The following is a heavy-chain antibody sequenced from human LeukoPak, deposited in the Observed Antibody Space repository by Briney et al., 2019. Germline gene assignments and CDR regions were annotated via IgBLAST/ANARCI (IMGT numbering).Heavy chain of an antibody. CDR2: VYYTGAS. J-gene: IGHJ4*02. V-gene: IGHV4-39*07. CDR1: GGSISSSSYY. Sequence: SETLSLTCTVSGGSISSSSYYWGWIRQPPGKGLEWIGSVYYTGASYYNPSLKSRVTISIDTSKNHFSLNLTSVTAADTAVYYCARGAPPQNWGQGALVTISS. CDR3: ARGAPPQN.